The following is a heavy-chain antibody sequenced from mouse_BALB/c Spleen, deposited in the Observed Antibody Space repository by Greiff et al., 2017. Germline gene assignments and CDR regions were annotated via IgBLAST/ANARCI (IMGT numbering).Heavy chain of an antibody. CDR3: TRHYRYDGYYFDY. CDR1: GFTFSNYW. CDR2: IRLKSNNYAT. J-gene: IGHJ2*01. V-gene: IGHV6-6*02. D-gene: IGHD2-14*01. Sequence: EVQRVESGGDLVKPGGSLKLSCAASGFTFSNYWMNWVRQSPEKGLEWVAEIRLKSNNYATHYAESVKGRFTISRDDSKSSVYLQMNNLRAEDTGIYYCTRHYRYDGYYFDYWGQGTTLTVSS.